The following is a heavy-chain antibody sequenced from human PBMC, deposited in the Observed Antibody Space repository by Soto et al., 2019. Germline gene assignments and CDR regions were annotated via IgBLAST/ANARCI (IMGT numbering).Heavy chain of an antibody. CDR1: GGTFSSYA. Sequence: SVKVSCKASGGTFSSYAISWVRQAPGQGLEWMGGIIPIFGTANYAQKFQGRVAITADESTSTAYMELSSLRSEDTAVYYCARGRYYYGSGSYYNWSDPWGQGTLVTVSS. J-gene: IGHJ5*02. V-gene: IGHV1-69*13. CDR3: ARGRYYYGSGSYYNWSDP. D-gene: IGHD3-10*01. CDR2: IIPIFGTA.